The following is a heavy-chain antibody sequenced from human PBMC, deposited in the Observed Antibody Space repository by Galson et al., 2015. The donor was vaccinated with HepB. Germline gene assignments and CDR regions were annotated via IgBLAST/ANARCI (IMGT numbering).Heavy chain of an antibody. J-gene: IGHJ4*02. CDR1: GFTFSNYA. CDR2: ISGSGAET. D-gene: IGHD2-15*01. CDR3: VKKEGGPKPFDY. Sequence: SLRLSCAASGFTFSNYAMNWVRQAPGKGLEWVSVISGSGAETYYADSVKGRFTISRDNSKNTLYLQMNRLRGEDTALYFCVKKEGGPKPFDYWGQGTLVSVSS. V-gene: IGHV3-23*01.